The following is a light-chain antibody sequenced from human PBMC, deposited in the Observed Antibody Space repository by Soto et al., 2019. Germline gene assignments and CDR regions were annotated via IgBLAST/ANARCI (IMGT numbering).Light chain of an antibody. CDR1: SGHSSFI. V-gene: IGLV4-60*02. CDR3: ETWDSNTWV. Sequence: QSVLTQSSSASASLGSSVKLTCTLSSGHSSFIIAWHQQQPGKAPRFLMKLEGDGSYDKGSGVPYRFSGSSSGADRYLTISNLQFEDEADYYCETWDSNTWVFGGGTKLTVL. CDR2: LEGDGSY. J-gene: IGLJ3*02.